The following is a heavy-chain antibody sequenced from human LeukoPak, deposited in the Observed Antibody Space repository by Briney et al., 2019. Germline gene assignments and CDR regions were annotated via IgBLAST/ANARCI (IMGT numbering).Heavy chain of an antibody. CDR1: GFTFSRYN. CDR2: ISRTGNYI. J-gene: IGHJ4*02. D-gene: IGHD1-26*01. V-gene: IGHV3-21*01. Sequence: GGSLRLSCAASGFTFSRYNMNWVRQAPGKGLEWVSSISRTGNYIYYADSVRGRFTISRDNSKNTLFLHMDSLRAEDTAVYYCARVKKEYGVSYFFDYWGQGTLVTVSS. CDR3: ARVKKEYGVSYFFDY.